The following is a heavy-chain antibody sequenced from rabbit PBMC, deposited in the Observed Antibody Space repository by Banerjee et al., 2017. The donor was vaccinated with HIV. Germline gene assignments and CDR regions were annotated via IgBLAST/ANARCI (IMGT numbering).Heavy chain of an antibody. V-gene: IGHV1S40*01. CDR2: IYTSSGST. J-gene: IGHJ4*01. Sequence: QSLEESGGDLVKPGASLTLTCTASGFSFSSYYYMCWVRQAPGKGLEWIACIYTSSGSTYYASWAKGRFIISKTSSTTVTLQMTSLTAADTATYFCASSYAAYVGYGGAINLWGPGTLVTVS. CDR3: ASSYAAYVGYGGAINL. CDR1: GFSFSSYYY. D-gene: IGHD4-2*01.